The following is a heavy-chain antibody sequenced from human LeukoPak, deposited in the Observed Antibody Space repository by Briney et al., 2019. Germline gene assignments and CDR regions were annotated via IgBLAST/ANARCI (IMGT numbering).Heavy chain of an antibody. CDR3: ATTWAVRGAFDI. D-gene: IGHD7-27*01. J-gene: IGHJ3*02. CDR1: GFTFSTYA. V-gene: IGHV3-23*01. Sequence: GGSLRLSCAASGFTFSTYAMSWVRQAPGKGLEWVSAISDSGGSTYYADSVKGRFTISRDNSKNKLYLQMNSLRAEDTAVYYCATTWAVRGAFDIWGQGTMVTVSS. CDR2: ISDSGGST.